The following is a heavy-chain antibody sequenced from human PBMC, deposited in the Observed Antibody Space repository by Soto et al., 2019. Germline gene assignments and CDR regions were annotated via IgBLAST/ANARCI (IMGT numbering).Heavy chain of an antibody. CDR3: ARHSIAAAGTPNYGMDV. Sequence: ESLKISCKGSGYSFTSYWISWVRQMPGKGLEWMGRIDPSDSYTNYSPSFQGHVTTSADKSISTAYLQWSSLKASDTAMYYCARHSIAAAGTPNYGMDVWGQGTTVTVSS. D-gene: IGHD6-13*01. CDR2: IDPSDSYT. CDR1: GYSFTSYW. J-gene: IGHJ6*02. V-gene: IGHV5-10-1*01.